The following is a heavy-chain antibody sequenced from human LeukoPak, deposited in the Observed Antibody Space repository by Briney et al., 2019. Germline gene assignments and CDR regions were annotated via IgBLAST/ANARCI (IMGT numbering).Heavy chain of an antibody. CDR1: GGSISSSSYY. V-gene: IGHV4-39*01. CDR3: ARSTVYFDAFDI. D-gene: IGHD2/OR15-2a*01. J-gene: IGHJ3*02. Sequence: SETLSLTCTVSGGSISSSSYYWGWIRQPPGKGLEWIGSIYYSGSTYYNPSLKSRVTISVDTSKNQFSLKLSSVTAADTAVYYCARSTVYFDAFDIWGQGTMVTVAS. CDR2: IYYSGST.